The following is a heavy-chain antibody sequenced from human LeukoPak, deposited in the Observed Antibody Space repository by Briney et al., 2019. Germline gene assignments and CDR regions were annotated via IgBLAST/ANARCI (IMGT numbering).Heavy chain of an antibody. CDR3: ARDYDILTGYLFDY. CDR1: GYTFTGYY. J-gene: IGHJ4*02. D-gene: IGHD3-9*01. CDR2: INPNSGGT. Sequence: ASVKVSCKASGYTFTGYYMHWARQAPGQGLEWMGWINPNSGGTNYAQKFQGRVTMTRDTSISTAYMELSRLRSDDTAVYYCARDYDILTGYLFDYWGQGTLVTASS. V-gene: IGHV1-2*02.